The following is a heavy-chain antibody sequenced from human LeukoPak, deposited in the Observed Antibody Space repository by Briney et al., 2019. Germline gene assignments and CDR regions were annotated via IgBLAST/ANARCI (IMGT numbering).Heavy chain of an antibody. D-gene: IGHD4-17*01. V-gene: IGHV4-59*08. Sequence: SETLSLTCTVSGGSISSYYWSWIRQPPGKGLEWIGYIYYSGSTYYNPSLKSRVTISVDTSKNQFSLKLSSVTAADTAVYYCARAETTVTTFDYWGQGTLVTVSS. J-gene: IGHJ4*02. CDR1: GGSISSYY. CDR2: IYYSGST. CDR3: ARAETTVTTFDY.